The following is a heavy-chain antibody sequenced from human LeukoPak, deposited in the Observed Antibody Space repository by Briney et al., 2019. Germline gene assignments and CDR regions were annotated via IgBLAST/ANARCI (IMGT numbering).Heavy chain of an antibody. D-gene: IGHD1-26*01. V-gene: IGHV3-20*04. Sequence: GGSLRLSCAASGFTFDDYGMSWVRQAPGKGLEWVSGINWNGGSTGYADSEKGRFTISRDNAKNSLYLQMNSLRAENTALYYCARSKMYSESYTNWFDPWGQGTLVTVSS. CDR2: INWNGGST. J-gene: IGHJ5*02. CDR3: ARSKMYSESYTNWFDP. CDR1: GFTFDDYG.